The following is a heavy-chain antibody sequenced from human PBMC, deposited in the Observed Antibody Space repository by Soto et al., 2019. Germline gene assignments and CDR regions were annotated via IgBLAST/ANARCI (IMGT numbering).Heavy chain of an antibody. CDR3: ARDRHYGSGRTSAFDI. V-gene: IGHV3-33*01. D-gene: IGHD3-10*01. CDR1: GFTFSSYD. Sequence: QVQLVESGGGEVQPGRSLRLSCAASGFTFSSYDMHWVRQAPGKGLEWVAIIGYHGSNKYYADSVKGRFTISRDNSKNTLYLQMNSLTAEDTAVYYCARDRHYGSGRTSAFDIWGQGTMVTVSS. J-gene: IGHJ3*02. CDR2: IGYHGSNK.